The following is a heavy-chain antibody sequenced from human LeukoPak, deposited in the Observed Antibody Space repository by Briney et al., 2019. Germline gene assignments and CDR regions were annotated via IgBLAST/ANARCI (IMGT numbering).Heavy chain of an antibody. V-gene: IGHV3-64*01. J-gene: IGHJ4*02. D-gene: IGHD6-6*01. CDR1: GFTFSSYA. CDR2: ISSNGGST. Sequence: GGSLRLSCAASGFTFSSYAMHWVRQAPEKGLEYVSAISSNGGSTYYANSVKGRFTISRDNSKNTLYLQMGSLRAEDMAVYYCARDRKYSSSSGLGYWGQGTLVTVSS. CDR3: ARDRKYSSSSGLGY.